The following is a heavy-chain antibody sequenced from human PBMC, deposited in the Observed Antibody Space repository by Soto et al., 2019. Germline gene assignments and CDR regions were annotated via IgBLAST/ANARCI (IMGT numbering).Heavy chain of an antibody. CDR2: IIPILGIA. CDR3: ARSNGDNILGMDV. CDR1: GGTFSSYT. V-gene: IGHV1-69*02. D-gene: IGHD4-17*01. J-gene: IGHJ6*02. Sequence: QVQLVQSGAEVKKPLSSVKVSCKASGGTFSSYTISWVRQAPGQGLEWMGRIIPILGIANYAQKFQGRVTITADKSTSTAYMELSSLRSEDKAVYYCARSNGDNILGMDVWGQGTTVNVSS.